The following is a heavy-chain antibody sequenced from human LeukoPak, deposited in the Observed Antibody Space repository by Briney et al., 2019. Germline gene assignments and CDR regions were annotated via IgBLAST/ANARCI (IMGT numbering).Heavy chain of an antibody. CDR2: IYHSGST. D-gene: IGHD2-15*01. V-gene: IGHV4-38-2*02. CDR1: GYSISSGYY. J-gene: IGHJ4*02. Sequence: PSETLSLTCTVSGYSISSGYYWGWIRQPPGKGLEWIGSIYHSGSTYYNPSLKSRVTISVDTSKNQFSLKLSSVTAADTAVYYCARVNGPSIVVVGFDYWGQGTLVTVSS. CDR3: ARVNGPSIVVVGFDY.